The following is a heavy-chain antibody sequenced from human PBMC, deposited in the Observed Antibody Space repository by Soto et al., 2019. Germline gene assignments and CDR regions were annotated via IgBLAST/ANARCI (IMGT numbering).Heavy chain of an antibody. CDR3: ARDASLVVAAITGGYYYYGMDV. V-gene: IGHV4-31*03. CDR1: GGSISSGGYY. CDR2: IYYSGST. Sequence: PSETLSLTCTVSGGSISSGGYYWSWIRQHPGKGLEWIGYIYYSGSTYYNPSLKSRVTISVDTSKNQFSLKLSSVTAADTAVYYCARDASLVVAAITGGYYYYGMDVWGQGTTVTVSS. J-gene: IGHJ6*02. D-gene: IGHD2-15*01.